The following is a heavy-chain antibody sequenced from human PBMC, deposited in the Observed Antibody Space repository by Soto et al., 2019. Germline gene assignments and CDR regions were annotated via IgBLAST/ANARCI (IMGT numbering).Heavy chain of an antibody. Sequence: GSLRLSCGASGFTITDYYMSWIRQAPGKGLEWVSHISSVGTTTYYADSVKGRFSISMDNAKNSLYLQMNSLRAEDTAVYYCARDQEGSGSHWLGYNYYAMDVWGQGTTVTVSS. D-gene: IGHD3-10*01. V-gene: IGHV3-11*01. CDR3: ARDQEGSGSHWLGYNYYAMDV. J-gene: IGHJ6*02. CDR2: ISSVGTTT. CDR1: GFTITDYY.